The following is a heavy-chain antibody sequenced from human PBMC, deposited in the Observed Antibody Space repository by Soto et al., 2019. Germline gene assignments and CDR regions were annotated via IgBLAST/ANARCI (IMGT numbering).Heavy chain of an antibody. CDR1: GYSFIRYV. V-gene: IGHV1-18*01. D-gene: IGHD2-15*01. Sequence: SVKVSCRASGYSFIRYVISWVRQAPSQGLEWMGYISAYNGNTNYAQKLQGRLTMTTDTSTSTAYMELRSLRSDDTAVYYCARDYPHTKDTVAVVADPEFDFWGQGTLVTVPS. J-gene: IGHJ4*02. CDR3: ARDYPHTKDTVAVVADPEFDF. CDR2: ISAYNGNT.